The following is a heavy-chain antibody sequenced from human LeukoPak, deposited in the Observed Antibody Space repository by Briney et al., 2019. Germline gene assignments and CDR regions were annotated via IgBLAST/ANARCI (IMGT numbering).Heavy chain of an antibody. CDR3: ARMMEGYESMN. D-gene: IGHD2/OR15-2a*01. Sequence: PGGSLRLSCTASGFNFSRNGMHWVRQAPGKGLEWVAFIRFDGTNTLYAASVRGRFTISRDNSKSTLSLQMNSLRAEDTAVYYCARMMEGYESMNWGQGTLVTVSS. CDR1: GFNFSRNG. J-gene: IGHJ4*02. V-gene: IGHV3-30*02. CDR2: IRFDGTNT.